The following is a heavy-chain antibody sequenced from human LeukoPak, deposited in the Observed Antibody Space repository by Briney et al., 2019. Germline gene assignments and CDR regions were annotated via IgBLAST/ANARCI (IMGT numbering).Heavy chain of an antibody. CDR2: IYPGDSDT. CDR3: ARRVAGSYHDAFDI. V-gene: IGHV5-51*01. Sequence: GESLKISCTGSGYSFTSYWIGWVRQLPGKGLEWMGIIYPGDSDTRYSPSFQGQVTISADKSISTAYLQWSSLRASDTAMYYCARRVAGSYHDAFDIWGQGTMVTVSS. J-gene: IGHJ3*02. D-gene: IGHD1-26*01. CDR1: GYSFTSYW.